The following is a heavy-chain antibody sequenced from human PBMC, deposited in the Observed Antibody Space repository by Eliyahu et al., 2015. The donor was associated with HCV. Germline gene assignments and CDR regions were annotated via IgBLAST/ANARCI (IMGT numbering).Heavy chain of an antibody. CDR1: GXXFTGYF. D-gene: IGHD3-10*01. Sequence: QVQMVQSGAEVKXPGASVKVSCXXSGXXFTGYFMHWVRQAPGQGLXWMGRINXNXGGTDYAXNFQDRVTMTRDTSISTAYMELSRLRSDDTAMYYCARGHTYGYGPGSYHFDYWGQGTLVTVSS. J-gene: IGHJ4*02. CDR2: INXNXGGT. CDR3: ARGHTYGYGPGSYHFDY. V-gene: IGHV1-2*06.